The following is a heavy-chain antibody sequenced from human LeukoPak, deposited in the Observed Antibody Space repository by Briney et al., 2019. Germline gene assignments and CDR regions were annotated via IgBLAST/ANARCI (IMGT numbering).Heavy chain of an antibody. V-gene: IGHV4-59*01. CDR3: ARSYCSSTSCYVDYFDY. CDR2: IYYRGST. CDR1: GGSISSYY. D-gene: IGHD2-2*01. J-gene: IGHJ4*02. Sequence: SETLSLTCTVSGGSISSYYWSWIRQPPGKGLEWIGYIYYRGSTNYNPSLKSRVTISVDTSKNQFSLKLSSVTAADTAVYYCARSYCSSTSCYVDYFDYWGQGTLVTVSS.